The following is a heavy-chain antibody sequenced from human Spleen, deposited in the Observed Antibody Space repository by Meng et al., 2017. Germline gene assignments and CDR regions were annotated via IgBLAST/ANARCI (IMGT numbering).Heavy chain of an antibody. Sequence: QVQLQQWGAGLLKPSETLSLTCAVSGGSISSSNWWSWVRQPPGKGLEWIGEIYHSGSTNYNPSLKSRVTISVDKSKNQFSLKLSSVTAADTAVYYCASREVVAAIEYAFDIWGQGTMVTVSS. CDR1: GGSISSSNW. V-gene: IGHV4-4*02. J-gene: IGHJ3*02. D-gene: IGHD2-15*01. CDR3: ASREVVAAIEYAFDI. CDR2: IYHSGST.